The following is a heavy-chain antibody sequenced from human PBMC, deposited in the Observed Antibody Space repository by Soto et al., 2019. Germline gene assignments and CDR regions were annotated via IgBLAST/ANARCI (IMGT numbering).Heavy chain of an antibody. D-gene: IGHD5-18*01. J-gene: IGHJ6*03. CDR1: GFTFSSYA. CDR3: AKRDTTIGYYYYYYMDV. V-gene: IGHV3-23*01. CDR2: ISGSGGST. Sequence: EVQLLESGGGLVQPGGSLRLSCAASGFTFSSYAMSWVRQAPGKGLEWVSAISGSGGSTYYADSVKGRFTISRDNSKNTLYLQMYSLRAEDTAVYYCAKRDTTIGYYYYYYMDVWGKGTTVTVSS.